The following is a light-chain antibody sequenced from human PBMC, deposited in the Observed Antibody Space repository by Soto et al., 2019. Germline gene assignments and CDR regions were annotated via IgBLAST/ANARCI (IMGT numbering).Light chain of an antibody. J-gene: IGKJ4*01. CDR1: QSVHTN. CDR2: GAS. V-gene: IGKV3-15*01. Sequence: EKVMTQSPATLSVSPGEGVTLSCRASQSVHTNLAWYQQKPGQSPRLLMYGASTRATGIPARLSGSGSGTEFTLTISNLQSEDFAVYFCQQYNDWSSLTFGGGTKV. CDR3: QQYNDWSSLT.